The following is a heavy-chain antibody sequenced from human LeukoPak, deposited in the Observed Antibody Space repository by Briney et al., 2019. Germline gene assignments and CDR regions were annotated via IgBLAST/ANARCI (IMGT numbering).Heavy chain of an antibody. CDR1: GVTFIEND. J-gene: IGHJ3*02. CDR3: ARDALRDDAFDI. Sequence: GRPLRLSCVSFGVTFIENDINCVCQAPGKEMEWVSSISSSSVYTHYADSVKGRFTISRDNGKNSLYLQMHSLRAEDTALYYCARDALRDDAFDIWGQGTLVTVSS. CDR2: ISSSSVYT. V-gene: IGHV3-21*04.